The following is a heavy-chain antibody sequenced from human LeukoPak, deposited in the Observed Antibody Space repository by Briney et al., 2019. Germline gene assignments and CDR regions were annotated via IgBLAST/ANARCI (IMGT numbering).Heavy chain of an antibody. J-gene: IGHJ3*02. CDR1: GGSLSGYY. CDR3: ARGEAALPEAFDI. D-gene: IGHD6-6*01. CDR2: IYSSGST. Sequence: SETLSLTCTVSGGSLSGYYWSWIRQPPGKGLEWIGYIYSSGSTNYNPSLKSRVTISVDTSKNHFSLKLSSVTAADTAVYYCARGEAALPEAFDIWGQGTMVTVSS. V-gene: IGHV4-59*01.